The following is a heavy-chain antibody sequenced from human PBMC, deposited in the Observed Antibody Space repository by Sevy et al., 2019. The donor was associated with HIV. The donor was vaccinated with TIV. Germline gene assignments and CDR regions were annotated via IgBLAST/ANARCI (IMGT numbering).Heavy chain of an antibody. Sequence: GGSLRLSCTASGFTFGDYAMSWFRQAPGKGLEWVAFIRRNSYEPYGGTTEYAASVKGRFTISRDDSKRIAYLQMNSLKAEDTGFYYCTRALATVVTPEYYFDYWGQGTLVTVSS. CDR3: TRALATVVTPEYYFDY. D-gene: IGHD5-12*01. V-gene: IGHV3-49*03. J-gene: IGHJ4*02. CDR2: IRRNSYEPYGGTT. CDR1: GFTFGDYA.